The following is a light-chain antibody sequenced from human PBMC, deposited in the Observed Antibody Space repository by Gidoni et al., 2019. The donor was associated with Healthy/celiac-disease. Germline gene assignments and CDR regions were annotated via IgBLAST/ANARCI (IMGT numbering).Light chain of an antibody. Sequence: DIVLPQSPGTLSLSPGERATLSCRASQSVSSSYLAWYQQKPGQAPRLIIYGASSRATGSPERFSGSGSGTDVTLTISRREPEDYAVYYCQQYGSAPTWTVGQGTKVEIK. J-gene: IGKJ1*01. V-gene: IGKV3-20*01. CDR2: GAS. CDR1: QSVSSSY. CDR3: QQYGSAPTWT.